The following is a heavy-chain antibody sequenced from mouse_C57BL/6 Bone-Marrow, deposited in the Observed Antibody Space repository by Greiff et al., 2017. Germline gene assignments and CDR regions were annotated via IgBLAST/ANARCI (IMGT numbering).Heavy chain of an antibody. Sequence: EVMLVEPEGGLVQPGSSMTLSCTASGFTFSDYYMAWVRQVPEKGLEWVANINYDGSSTYYLDSLKSRFITSRDNAKNILYLQMSSLKSEEAATYYCRMAGGSSLWSMGYCGQGTSVTGSS. D-gene: IGHD1-1*01. V-gene: IGHV5-16*01. J-gene: IGHJ4*01. CDR3: RMAGGSSLWSMGY. CDR2: INYDGSST. CDR1: GFTFSDYY.